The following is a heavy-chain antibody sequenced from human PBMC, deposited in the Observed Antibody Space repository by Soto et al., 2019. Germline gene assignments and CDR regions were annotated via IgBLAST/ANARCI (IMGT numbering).Heavy chain of an antibody. Sequence: QVQLVQSGAEVKKPGASVKVSCKASGYTFTSYAMHWVRQAPGQRLEWMGWINAGNGNTKYSQKFQGRVTITRDTSASTAYMELSSLRSEDTAVYYCARDPNCYDSSGYYFSPAYGMDVWGQGTTVTVSS. J-gene: IGHJ6*02. D-gene: IGHD3-22*01. CDR3: ARDPNCYDSSGYYFSPAYGMDV. CDR1: GYTFTSYA. CDR2: INAGNGNT. V-gene: IGHV1-3*01.